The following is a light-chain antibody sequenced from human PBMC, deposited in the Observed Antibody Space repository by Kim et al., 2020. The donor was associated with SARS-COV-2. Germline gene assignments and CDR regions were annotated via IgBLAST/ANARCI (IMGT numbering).Light chain of an antibody. Sequence: IQLTQSPASLSASVGDRVTITCRASQGISNYLSWYQQKPGRAPELLIYGASTLQSGVPSRFSGSGSGTEFTLTISSLQPEDFATYHCQQLDSYPFTVGPGTKVDIK. V-gene: IGKV1-9*01. CDR3: QQLDSYPFT. CDR1: QGISNY. CDR2: GAS. J-gene: IGKJ3*01.